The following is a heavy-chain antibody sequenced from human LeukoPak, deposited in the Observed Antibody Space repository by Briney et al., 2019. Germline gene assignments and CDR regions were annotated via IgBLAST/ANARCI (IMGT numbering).Heavy chain of an antibody. CDR2: IIPIFGTA. CDR3: ARASGGESRRLGAFDI. CDR1: GGTFSSYA. Sequence: ASVKVSCKATGGTFSSYAISWVRQAPGQGLEWMGGIIPIFGTANYAQKFQGRVTITADESTSTAYMELSSLRSEDTAVYYCARASGGESRRLGAFDIWGQGTMVTVSS. V-gene: IGHV1-69*13. J-gene: IGHJ3*02. D-gene: IGHD3-10*01.